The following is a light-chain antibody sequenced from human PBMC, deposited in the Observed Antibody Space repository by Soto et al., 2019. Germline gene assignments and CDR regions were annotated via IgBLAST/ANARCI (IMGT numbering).Light chain of an antibody. V-gene: IGKV3-20*01. Sequence: EIVLTQSPGTPSLSPGERATLSCRASQSVRSTYLAWYQQKPGQAPSLLIYGASNRATGIPDRFSGSGSGADFTLTISRLEPEDFAVYYCQLYDSSPPGYTFGQGTRLEIK. CDR3: QLYDSSPPGYT. J-gene: IGKJ2*01. CDR2: GAS. CDR1: QSVRSTY.